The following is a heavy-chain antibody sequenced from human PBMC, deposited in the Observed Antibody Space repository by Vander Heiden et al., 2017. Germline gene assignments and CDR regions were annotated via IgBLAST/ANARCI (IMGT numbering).Heavy chain of an antibody. Sequence: EVQLVQSGAEVKQPGESLNISCKASGYSFTTYWSGWVRQMPGKGLEWMGIIEPGDSGSRDSPSFQGQVTISADKSINTAYLQWSSLKASDTARYYCGRLGGSETFDQISWGQGTRVTVSS. J-gene: IGHJ5*02. V-gene: IGHV5-51*01. CDR1: GYSFTTYW. CDR3: GRLGGSETFDQIS. D-gene: IGHD3-10*01. CDR2: IEPGDSGS.